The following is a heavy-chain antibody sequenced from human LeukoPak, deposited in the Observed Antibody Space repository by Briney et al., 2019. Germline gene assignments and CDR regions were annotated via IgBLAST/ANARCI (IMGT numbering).Heavy chain of an antibody. D-gene: IGHD3-10*01. CDR2: IYYSGST. CDR1: GGSISSYY. V-gene: IGHV4-59*01. J-gene: IGHJ6*02. CDR3: AGSRQKGLHYYGSGLYYYYGMDV. Sequence: PSETLSLTCTVSGGSISSYYWSWIRQPPGKGLEWIGYIYYSGSTNYNPSLKSRVTISVDTSKNQFSLKLSSVTAADTAVYYCAGSRQKGLHYYGSGLYYYYGMDVWGQGTTVTVSS.